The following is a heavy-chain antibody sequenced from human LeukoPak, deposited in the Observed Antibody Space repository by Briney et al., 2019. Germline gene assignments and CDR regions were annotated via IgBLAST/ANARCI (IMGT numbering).Heavy chain of an antibody. D-gene: IGHD3-9*01. J-gene: IGHJ5*02. V-gene: IGHV3-23*01. CDR3: AKEVRYDILTGYAS. Sequence: GRSLRLSCAASGFTFSSYAMSWVRQAPGKGLEWVSAISGSGGSTYYANSVKGRFTISRDNSKNTLYLQMNSLRAEDTAVYYCAKEVRYDILTGYASWGQGTLVTVSS. CDR2: ISGSGGST. CDR1: GFTFSSYA.